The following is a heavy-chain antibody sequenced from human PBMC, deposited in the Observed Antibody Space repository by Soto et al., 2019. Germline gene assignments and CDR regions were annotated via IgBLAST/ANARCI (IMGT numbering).Heavy chain of an antibody. V-gene: IGHV4-4*07. CDR3: ARDSTYYYDSSGYYDY. Sequence: SETLSLTCTVSGGSISSYYWSWIRQPAGKGLEWIGRIYTSGSTNYNPSLKSRVTMSVDTSKNQFSLKLSSVTAADAAVYYCARDSTYYYDSSGYYDYWGQGTLVTVSS. CDR2: IYTSGST. J-gene: IGHJ4*02. D-gene: IGHD3-22*01. CDR1: GGSISSYY.